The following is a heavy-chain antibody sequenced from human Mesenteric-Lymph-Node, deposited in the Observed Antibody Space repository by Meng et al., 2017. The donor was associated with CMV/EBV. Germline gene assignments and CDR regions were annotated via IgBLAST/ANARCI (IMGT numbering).Heavy chain of an antibody. CDR2: INHSGST. CDR3: ARVYHHSWSYPYYFDY. J-gene: IGHJ4*02. V-gene: IGHV4-34*01. CDR1: GGSFSGYY. Sequence: SETLSLTCAVYGGSFSGYYWSWIRQPPGKGLEWIGEINHSGSTNYNPSLKSRVTISVDTSKNQFSLKLSSVTAADTAVYYCARVYHHSWSYPYYFDYWGQGTLVTVSS. D-gene: IGHD1-26*01.